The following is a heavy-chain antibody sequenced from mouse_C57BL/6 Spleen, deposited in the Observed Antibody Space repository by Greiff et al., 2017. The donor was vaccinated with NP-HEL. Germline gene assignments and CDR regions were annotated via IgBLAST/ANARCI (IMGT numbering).Heavy chain of an antibody. J-gene: IGHJ1*03. Sequence: DVQLQESGPGLVKPSQSLSLTCSVTGYSITSGYYWNWIRQFPGNKLEWMGYISYDGSNNYNPSLKNRISITRDTSKNQFFLKLNSVTTEDTATYYCARELWLRRDWYFDVWGTGTTVTVSS. V-gene: IGHV3-6*01. D-gene: IGHD2-2*01. CDR3: ARELWLRRDWYFDV. CDR2: ISYDGSN. CDR1: GYSITSGYY.